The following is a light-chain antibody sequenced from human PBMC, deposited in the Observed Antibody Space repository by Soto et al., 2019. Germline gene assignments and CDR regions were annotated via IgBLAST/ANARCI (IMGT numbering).Light chain of an antibody. CDR1: SRDVGAYDY. Sequence: QSALTQPASVSGSPGQSITISCTGTSRDVGAYDYVSWYLQYPDKAPQLLIYYVDHRPSGVSSRFSDSKSGNTASLTISGLQAEDEGEYYCCSYADGSIYFFGTGTQLTVL. J-gene: IGLJ1*01. CDR2: YVD. V-gene: IGLV2-14*03. CDR3: CSYADGSIYF.